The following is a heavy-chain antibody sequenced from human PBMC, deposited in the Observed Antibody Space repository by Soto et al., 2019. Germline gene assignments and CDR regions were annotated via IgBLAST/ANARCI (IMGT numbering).Heavy chain of an antibody. Sequence: HLQLQESGPGLVKPSETLSLTCTVSGGSISSSSYYWGWIRQPPGKGLEWIGSIYYSGSTYYNPSLKSRVTIAEDTSKNQFSLKLSSMTAADTAVYYCARLRRDGYNWDYWGQGTLVTVSS. CDR1: GGSISSSSYY. CDR3: ARLRRDGYNWDY. CDR2: IYYSGST. J-gene: IGHJ4*02. V-gene: IGHV4-39*01. D-gene: IGHD5-12*01.